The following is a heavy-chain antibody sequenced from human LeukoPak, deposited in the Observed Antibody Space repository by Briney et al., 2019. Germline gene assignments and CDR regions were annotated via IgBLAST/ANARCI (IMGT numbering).Heavy chain of an antibody. CDR2: INPGGGGK. CDR1: GFTFNMNW. Sequence: GGSLRLSCAASGFTFNMNWMHWARQAPGKGLEWVASINPGGGGKYYVESLKGRFTISRDDAKNSLYLQMNSLRAEDTAVYYCVKDGIWSFDYWGQGTLVTVSS. CDR3: VKDGIWSFDY. D-gene: IGHD6-13*01. V-gene: IGHV3-7*01. J-gene: IGHJ4*02.